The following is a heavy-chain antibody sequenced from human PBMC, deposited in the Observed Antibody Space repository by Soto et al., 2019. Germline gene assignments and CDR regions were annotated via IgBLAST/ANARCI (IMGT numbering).Heavy chain of an antibody. D-gene: IGHD3-22*01. V-gene: IGHV4-31*03. J-gene: IGHJ3*01. CDR2: IFHTGTT. CDR3: ARGLGYDSNGRFLAAFDV. CDR1: GASLSSGGYY. Sequence: QVQLQESGPGLAKPSQTLSLTCTVSGASLSSGGYYWTWIRQVPGKGLEWIGYIFHTGTTFYNPSLKSRVVMSIEKSDNQFSLNLRSVTAADTAVYYCARGLGYDSNGRFLAAFDVWGQGTMVTVSS.